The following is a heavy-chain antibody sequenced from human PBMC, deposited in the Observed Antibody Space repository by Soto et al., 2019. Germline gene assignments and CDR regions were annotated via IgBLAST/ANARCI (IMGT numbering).Heavy chain of an antibody. J-gene: IGHJ4*02. CDR3: ARESYYNILNSFDY. Sequence: GASVKVSCKASGYPFSIYTMHWVRQAPGQGLEWMGWINTANGNTKYSQKVQGRATISRDTSASTAYLELSSLRSEDTAVYYCARESYYNILNSFDYWGQGTLVTVSS. D-gene: IGHD3-10*01. V-gene: IGHV1-3*04. CDR2: INTANGNT. CDR1: GYPFSIYT.